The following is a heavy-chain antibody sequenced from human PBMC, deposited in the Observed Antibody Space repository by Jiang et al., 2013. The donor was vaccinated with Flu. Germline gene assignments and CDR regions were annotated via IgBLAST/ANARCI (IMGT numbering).Heavy chain of an antibody. CDR1: GGSISSSSYY. CDR3: ARDRPFEPYYDFWSGYYFYYYYGMDV. V-gene: IGHV4-39*07. Sequence: GLVKPSETLSLTCTVSGGSISSSSYYWGWIRQPPGKGLEWIGSIYYSGSTYYNPSLKSRVTISVDTSKNQFSLKLSSVTAADTAVYYCARDRPFEPYYDFWSGYYFYYYYGMDVWGQGTTVTVSS. D-gene: IGHD3-3*01. J-gene: IGHJ6*02. CDR2: IYYSGST.